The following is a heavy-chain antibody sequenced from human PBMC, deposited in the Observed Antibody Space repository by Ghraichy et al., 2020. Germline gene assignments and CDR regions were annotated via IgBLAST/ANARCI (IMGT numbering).Heavy chain of an antibody. CDR2: TYYRSKWYN. D-gene: IGHD6-13*01. CDR3: ARDGIGAADFDY. V-gene: IGHV6-1*01. Sequence: SQTLSLTCAISGDSVSSVTTTWNWIRQSPSRGLEWLGRTYYRSKWYNDYAGSVKGRLNISPDTSKNQFSLQLQSVTPEDSAVYYCARDGIGAADFDYWGPGMLVTVSS. J-gene: IGHJ4*02. CDR1: GDSVSSVTTT.